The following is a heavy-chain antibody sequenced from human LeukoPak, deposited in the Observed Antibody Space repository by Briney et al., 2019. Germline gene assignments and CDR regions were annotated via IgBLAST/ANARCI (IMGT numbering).Heavy chain of an antibody. V-gene: IGHV4-59*05. Sequence: PSETLSLTCTVSGGSISSYYWSWIRQPPGKGLEWIGSIYYSGSTYYNPSLKSRVTISVDTSKNQFSLKLSSVTAADTAVYYCARLGVLTGYSHWGQGTLVTVSS. D-gene: IGHD3-9*01. CDR1: GGSISSYY. CDR3: ARLGVLTGYSH. J-gene: IGHJ4*02. CDR2: IYYSGST.